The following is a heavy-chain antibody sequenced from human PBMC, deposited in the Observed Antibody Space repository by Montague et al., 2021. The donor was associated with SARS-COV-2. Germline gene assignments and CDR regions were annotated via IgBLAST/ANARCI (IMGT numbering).Heavy chain of an antibody. CDR1: GGSFRDYA. V-gene: IGHV4-59*08. CDR2: LSYSGRP. J-gene: IGHJ4*02. CDR3: AGRLPQYTSGWYFDQ. D-gene: IGHD6-19*01. Sequence: SDTLSLTCDFAGGSFRDYAWSWIRQPPGKRLEWIGYLSYSGRPIYNPSLESRGSISVDTSKNQFSLRLRTVVAAATAVYYCAGRLPQYTSGWYFDQWGQGTLVAVSS.